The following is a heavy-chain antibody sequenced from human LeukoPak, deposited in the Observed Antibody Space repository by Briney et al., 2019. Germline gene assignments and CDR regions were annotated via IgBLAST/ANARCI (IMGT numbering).Heavy chain of an antibody. CDR1: GYTFTSYG. J-gene: IGHJ3*02. CDR2: ISAYNGNT. D-gene: IGHD4-23*01. CDR3: ARPLAVARRAFDI. Sequence: ASVKVSCKASGYTFTSYGISWVRQATGQGLEWMGWISAYNGNTNYAQKLQGRVTMTTDTSTSTAYLELRSLRSDDTAVYYCARPLAVARRAFDIWSQGTMVTVSS. V-gene: IGHV1-18*01.